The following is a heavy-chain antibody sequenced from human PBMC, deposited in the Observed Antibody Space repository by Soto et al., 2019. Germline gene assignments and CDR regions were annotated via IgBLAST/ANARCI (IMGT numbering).Heavy chain of an antibody. D-gene: IGHD4-4*01. V-gene: IGHV4-59*01. CDR1: GGSISSYY. Sequence: SETLSLTCTVSGGSISSYYWSWIRQPPGKGLEWIGYIYYSGSTNYNPSLKSRVTISVDTSKNQFSLKLSSVTAADTAVYYCARTPLTSYYYYGMDVWGQGTTVTVSS. CDR2: IYYSGST. CDR3: ARTPLTSYYYYGMDV. J-gene: IGHJ6*02.